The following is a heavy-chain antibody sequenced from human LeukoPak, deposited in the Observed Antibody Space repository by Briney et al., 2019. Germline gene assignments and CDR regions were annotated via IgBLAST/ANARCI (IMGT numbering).Heavy chain of an antibody. CDR2: IYYSGST. J-gene: IGHJ5*02. CDR3: ARVGFWPLAGQFDP. CDR1: GGSISSSSYY. Sequence: SETLSLTCTVSGGSISSSSYYWGWIRQPPGKGLEWIGSIYYSGSTYYNPSLKSRVTISVDTSKNQFSLKLSSVTAADTAVYYCARVGFWPLAGQFDPWGQGTLVTVSS. V-gene: IGHV4-39*07. D-gene: IGHD3-3*01.